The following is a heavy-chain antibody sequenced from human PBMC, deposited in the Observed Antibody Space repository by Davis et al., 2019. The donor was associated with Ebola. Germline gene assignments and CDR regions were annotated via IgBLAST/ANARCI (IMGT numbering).Heavy chain of an antibody. D-gene: IGHD3-3*01. V-gene: IGHV4-30-2*01. CDR1: GDSLSSSSYY. J-gene: IGHJ6*02. CDR2: IYHSGST. CDR3: ARGYDFWSGYHYYYYGMDV. Sequence: MPSETLSLTCTVSGDSLSSSSYYWGWIRQPPGKGLEWIGYIYHSGSTYYNPSLKSRVTISVDRSKNQFSLKLSSVTAADTAVYYCARGYDFWSGYHYYYYGMDVWGQGTMVTVSS.